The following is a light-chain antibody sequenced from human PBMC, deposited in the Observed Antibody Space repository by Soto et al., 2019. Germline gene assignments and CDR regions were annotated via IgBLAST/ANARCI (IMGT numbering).Light chain of an antibody. CDR1: QSVRSN. CDR3: QQCGSLPGT. V-gene: IGKV3-15*01. CDR2: DAS. J-gene: IGKJ1*01. Sequence: EIVMTQSPATLSASPGETVTLSCRASQSVRSNLAWYQQKPGQAPRLLIYDASTMATGIPARFSGSGSGTDFTLTISRLEPEDFAVYYCQQCGSLPGTFGQGTKVDIK.